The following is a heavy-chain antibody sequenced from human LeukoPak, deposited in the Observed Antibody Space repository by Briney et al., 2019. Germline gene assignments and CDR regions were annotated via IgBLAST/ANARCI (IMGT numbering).Heavy chain of an antibody. J-gene: IGHJ4*02. Sequence: GGSLRLSCAASGFTFSSYSMNWVRQAPGKGLEWVSSISSSSSYTYYADSVKDRFTISRDNAKNSLYLQMNSLRAEDTAVYYCARDSTDFDCWGQGTLVTVSS. V-gene: IGHV3-21*01. CDR1: GFTFSSYS. CDR3: ARDSTDFDC. CDR2: ISSSSSYT.